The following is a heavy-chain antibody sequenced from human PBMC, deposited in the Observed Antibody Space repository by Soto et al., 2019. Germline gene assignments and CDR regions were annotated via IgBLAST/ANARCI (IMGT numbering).Heavy chain of an antibody. CDR1: GGSISSYY. Sequence: PSETLSLTCTVSGGSISSYYWSWIRQPPGKGLEWIGYIYYSGSTNYNPSLKSRVTISVDTSKNQFSLKLSSVTAADTAVYYCARHSVGSAASPLVHFDYWGQGTLVTVSS. CDR2: IYYSGST. J-gene: IGHJ4*02. D-gene: IGHD6-13*01. CDR3: ARHSVGSAASPLVHFDY. V-gene: IGHV4-59*08.